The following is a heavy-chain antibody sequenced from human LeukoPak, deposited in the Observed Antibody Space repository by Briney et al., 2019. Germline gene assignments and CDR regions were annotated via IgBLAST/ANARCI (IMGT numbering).Heavy chain of an antibody. CDR1: GGSFSGYY. CDR3: ARVVRDFWSGYPNFDY. J-gene: IGHJ4*02. Sequence: SGTLSLTCAVYGGSFSGYYWSWIRQPPGKGLEWIGEINHSGSTNYNPSLKSRVTISVDTSKNQFSLKLSSVTAADTAVYYCARVVRDFWSGYPNFDYRGQGTLVTVSS. CDR2: INHSGST. D-gene: IGHD3-3*01. V-gene: IGHV4-34*01.